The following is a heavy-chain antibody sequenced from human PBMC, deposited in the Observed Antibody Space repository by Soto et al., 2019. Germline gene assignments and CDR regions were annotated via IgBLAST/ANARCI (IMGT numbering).Heavy chain of an antibody. D-gene: IGHD3-10*01. J-gene: IGHJ4*02. Sequence: QVQLVQSGAEVKRPGSSVKVSCKASGDTFNFYSINWVRQAPGLGLEWMGRVNPIVSMSNYAQKFQGRVTMTADKSTSTAYVELSSLRSEDTAIYYCAGSYGSGYRALDYWGQGALVTVSS. V-gene: IGHV1-69*02. CDR2: VNPIVSMS. CDR1: GDTFNFYS. CDR3: AGSYGSGYRALDY.